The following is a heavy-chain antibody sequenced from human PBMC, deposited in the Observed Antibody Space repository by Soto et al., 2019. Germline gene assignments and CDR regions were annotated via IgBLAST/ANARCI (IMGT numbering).Heavy chain of an antibody. D-gene: IGHD6-19*01. V-gene: IGHV3-9*01. CDR2: ISWNSGSI. Sequence: EVQLVESGGGLVQPGRSLRLSCAASGFTFDDYAMHWVRQAPGKGLEWVSGISWNSGSIGYADSVKGRFTISRDNAKNSLYLQMSSLRAEDTALYYCAKDITRYSSGWYNFWGQGTLVTVSS. J-gene: IGHJ4*02. CDR3: AKDITRYSSGWYNF. CDR1: GFTFDDYA.